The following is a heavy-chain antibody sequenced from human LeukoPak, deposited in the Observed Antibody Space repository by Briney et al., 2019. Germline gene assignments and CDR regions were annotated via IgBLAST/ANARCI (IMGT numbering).Heavy chain of an antibody. J-gene: IGHJ3*02. CDR1: GFSLHTRGGG. V-gene: IGHV2-5*02. CDR2: SYWDDDK. D-gene: IGHD1-26*01. CDR3: AHKGATLIAFDI. Sequence: SGPTLVNPPQPLTLTCTFSGFSLHTRGGGVGWIRQPPGKALEWLALSYWDDDKRYSPSLKSRLSITKDTSKNQVVLIVTNVDPVDTATYYCAHKGATLIAFDIWGQGTMVTVSS.